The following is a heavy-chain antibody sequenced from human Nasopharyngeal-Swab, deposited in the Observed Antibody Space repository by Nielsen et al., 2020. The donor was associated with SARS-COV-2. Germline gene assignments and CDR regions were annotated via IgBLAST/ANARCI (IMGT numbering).Heavy chain of an antibody. Sequence: GESLKISCAASGFTFSSYAMNWVRQAPGKGLEWVANIKQDGSEKYYVDSVKGRFTISRDNAKNSLYLQMNSLRAEDTAVYYCARDSYGSGSDYYYYGMDVWGQGTTVTVSS. CDR1: GFTFSSYA. CDR3: ARDSYGSGSDYYYYGMDV. CDR2: IKQDGSEK. J-gene: IGHJ6*02. V-gene: IGHV3-7*01. D-gene: IGHD3-10*01.